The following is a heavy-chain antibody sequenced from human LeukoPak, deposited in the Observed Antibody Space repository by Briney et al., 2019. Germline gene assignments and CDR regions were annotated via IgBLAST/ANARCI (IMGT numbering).Heavy chain of an antibody. CDR2: ISGSGGST. CDR3: AKEGQYCSSTSCYTSDAFDI. V-gene: IGHV3-23*01. CDR1: GFTFSSYA. D-gene: IGHD2-2*02. Sequence: GGSLRLSCAASGFTFSSYAMSWVRQAPGKGLEWVSAISGSGGSTYYADSVKGRFTISRDNSKNTLYLQMNSLRAEDTAVYYCAKEGQYCSSTSCYTSDAFDIWGQGTMVTVSS. J-gene: IGHJ3*02.